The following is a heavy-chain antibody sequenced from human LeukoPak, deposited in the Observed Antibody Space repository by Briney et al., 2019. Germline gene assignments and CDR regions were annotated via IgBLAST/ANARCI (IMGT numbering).Heavy chain of an antibody. CDR2: INHSGST. V-gene: IGHV4-34*01. D-gene: IGHD2-15*01. CDR3: ARKRGWSVVSFNWFDP. J-gene: IGHJ5*02. CDR1: GGSFSGYY. Sequence: PETLSLTCAVYGGSFSGYYWSWIRQPPGKGLEWIGEINHSGSTNYNPSLKSRVTISVDTSKNQFSLKLSSVTAADTAVYYCARKRGWSVVSFNWFDPWGQGTLVTVSS.